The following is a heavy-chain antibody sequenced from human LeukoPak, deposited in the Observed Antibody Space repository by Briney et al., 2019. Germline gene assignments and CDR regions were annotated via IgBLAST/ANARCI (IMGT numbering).Heavy chain of an antibody. J-gene: IGHJ4*02. V-gene: IGHV3-21*01. CDR2: ISSSSSYI. CDR3: ARTREQWQVLDY. D-gene: IGHD6-19*01. CDR1: GFTFSSYS. Sequence: GESLRLSCAASGFTFSSYSMNWVRQAPGKGLEWVSSISSSSSYIYYADSVKGRFTISRDNAKNSLYLQMNSLRAEDTAVYYCARTREQWQVLDYWGQGTLVTVSS.